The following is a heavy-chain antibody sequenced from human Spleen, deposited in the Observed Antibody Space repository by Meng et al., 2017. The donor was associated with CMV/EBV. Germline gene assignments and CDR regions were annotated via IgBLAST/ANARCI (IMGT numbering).Heavy chain of an antibody. CDR1: GYIFTEYG. D-gene: IGHD3-10*01. V-gene: IGHV7-4-1*02. Sequence: CKTSGYIFTEYGMNWARQAPGQGLEWMGWINTKTGNPTYAQAFTGRFVFSLDTSVSTAFLQISSLEAEDTAVYYCARHRGGWYLDYWGQGTLVTVSS. CDR3: ARHRGGWYLDY. CDR2: INTKTGNP. J-gene: IGHJ4*02.